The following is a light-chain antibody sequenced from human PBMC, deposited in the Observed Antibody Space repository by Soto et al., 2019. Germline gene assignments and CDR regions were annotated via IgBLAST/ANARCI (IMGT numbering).Light chain of an antibody. CDR2: DNN. V-gene: IGLV1-51*01. CDR1: NSDIGDNY. CDR3: GTWDGSLSIYV. Sequence: QSVLTQPPSVSAAPGHKVSISCSGTNSDIGDNYVAWYQQLPGTAPKLLIYDNNKRPSGIPDRFSGSKSGTSATLAITGLQTGDEADYYCGTWDGSLSIYVFGTGTKVTVL. J-gene: IGLJ1*01.